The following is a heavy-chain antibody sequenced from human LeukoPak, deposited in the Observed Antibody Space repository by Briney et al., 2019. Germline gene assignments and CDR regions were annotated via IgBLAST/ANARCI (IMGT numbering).Heavy chain of an antibody. Sequence: PGGSLRLSCAASGFTFSSYGMHWVRQAPGKGLEWVAVISYDGSNKYYADSVKGRFTISRDNSKNTLYLQMNSLRAEDTAVYYCVKGFRGAVAGTAYFDYWGQGTLVTVPS. CDR1: GFTFSSYG. D-gene: IGHD6-19*01. V-gene: IGHV3-30*18. J-gene: IGHJ4*02. CDR3: VKGFRGAVAGTAYFDY. CDR2: ISYDGSNK.